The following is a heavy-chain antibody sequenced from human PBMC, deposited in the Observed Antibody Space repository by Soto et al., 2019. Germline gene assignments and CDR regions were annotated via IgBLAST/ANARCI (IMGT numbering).Heavy chain of an antibody. D-gene: IGHD3-3*01. CDR1: GFTFSDYY. CDR3: ARDSGGLEWLFTSHYYYYYMDV. V-gene: IGHV3-11*01. Sequence: GGSLRLSCAASGFTFSDYYMSWIRQAPGKGLEWVSYISSSGSTIYYADSVKGRFTISRDNAKNSLYLQMNSLRAEDTAVYYCARDSGGLEWLFTSHYYYYYMDVWGKGTTVTVSS. J-gene: IGHJ6*03. CDR2: ISSSGSTI.